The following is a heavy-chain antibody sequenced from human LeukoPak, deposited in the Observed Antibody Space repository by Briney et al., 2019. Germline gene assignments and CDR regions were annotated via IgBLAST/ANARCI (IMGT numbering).Heavy chain of an antibody. D-gene: IGHD1-7*01. CDR1: GHTFISYG. J-gene: IGHJ3*02. Sequence: ASVKVSCKASGHTFISYGITWVRQAPGQGLEWMGWISGYNGNTNYAQKFQGRVTMTTDTSTNTAYMELRSLRSDDTAIYYCARDLTGTPLDAFDIWGQGTVVTVSS. V-gene: IGHV1-18*01. CDR3: ARDLTGTPLDAFDI. CDR2: ISGYNGNT.